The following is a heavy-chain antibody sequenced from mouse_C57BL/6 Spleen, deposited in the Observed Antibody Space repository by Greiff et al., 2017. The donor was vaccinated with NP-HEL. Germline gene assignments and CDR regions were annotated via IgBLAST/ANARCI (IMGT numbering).Heavy chain of an antibody. D-gene: IGHD1-1*01. J-gene: IGHJ3*01. CDR3: SRSYHGSSPAWFAY. CDR2: INPNYGTT. V-gene: IGHV1-39*01. CDR1: GYSFTDYN. Sequence: VQLQQSGPELVKPGASVKISCKASGYSFTDYNMNWVKQSNGKSLEWIGVINPNYGTTSYNQKFKGKATLTVDQSSSTAYMQLNSLTSEDSAVYDCSRSYHGSSPAWFAYWGQGTLVTVSA.